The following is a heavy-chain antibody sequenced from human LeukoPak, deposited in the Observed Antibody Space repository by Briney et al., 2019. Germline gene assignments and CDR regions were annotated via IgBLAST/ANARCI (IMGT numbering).Heavy chain of an antibody. CDR2: IYTSGST. D-gene: IGHD6-6*01. CDR3: ERNGQLVLFDY. Sequence: PSETLSLTCTVSGGSISSYYWSWIRQPAGKGLEWIGRIYTSGSTNYNPSLKSRVTMSVDTSKNQFALKLSSVTAADTAVYYCERNGQLVLFDYWGQGTLVTVSS. CDR1: GGSISSYY. V-gene: IGHV4-4*07. J-gene: IGHJ4*02.